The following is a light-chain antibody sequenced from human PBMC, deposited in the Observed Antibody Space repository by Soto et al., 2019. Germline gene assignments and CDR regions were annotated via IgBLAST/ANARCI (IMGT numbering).Light chain of an antibody. CDR1: SSDVGSYNL. CDR3: CSYAGSYTFVV. CDR2: EGS. Sequence: QSALTQPASVPGSPGQSITISCTGTSSDVGSYNLVSWYQQHPGKAPKLMIYEGSKRPSGVSNRFSGSKSGNTASLTISGLQAEDEADYYCCSYAGSYTFVVFGGGTKLTVL. J-gene: IGLJ3*02. V-gene: IGLV2-23*03.